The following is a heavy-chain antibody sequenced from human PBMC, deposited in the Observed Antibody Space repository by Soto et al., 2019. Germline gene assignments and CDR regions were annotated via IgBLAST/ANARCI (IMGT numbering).Heavy chain of an antibody. Sequence: EVQLLESGGGLQRGGGSLRHYCAASGFTFSSYAMNWVRQAQGKGLEWVAVIHGSGGNTYYADSVKGRFTISRDNSENTVYLQMSSLRAGDTAVYYCARGKDRDTVTTFDYWGQGTLVTVSS. J-gene: IGHJ4*02. CDR3: ARGKDRDTVTTFDY. V-gene: IGHV3-23*01. D-gene: IGHD4-17*01. CDR1: GFTFSSYA. CDR2: IHGSGGNT.